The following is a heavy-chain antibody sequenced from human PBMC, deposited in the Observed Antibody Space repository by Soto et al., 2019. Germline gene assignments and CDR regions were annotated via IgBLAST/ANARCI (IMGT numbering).Heavy chain of an antibody. J-gene: IGHJ4*02. Sequence: QVQLVQSGAEVKKPGASVKVSCKASGYTFTGYYMHWVRQAPGQGLEWMGWINPNSGGTNYAQKFQGMVTRTRDTSISKAYMELSRLRSDDTAVYYCARLQGGGSFGFDYWGQGTLVTVSS. CDR2: INPNSGGT. V-gene: IGHV1-2*02. CDR1: GYTFTGYY. D-gene: IGHD1-26*01. CDR3: ARLQGGGSFGFDY.